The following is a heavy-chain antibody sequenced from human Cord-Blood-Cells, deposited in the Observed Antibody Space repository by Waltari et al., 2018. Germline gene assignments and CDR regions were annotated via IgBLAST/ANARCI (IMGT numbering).Heavy chain of an antibody. Sequence: EVQLLESGGGLVQPGGSLRLSCAASGFTFSSYAMSWVRQAPGKGLEWVSAISGSGGSTYYADSGKGRFTISRDNSKNTLYLQMNSRRAEDTAVYYCAKDYRHGGGSWYYFDHWGQGTLVTVSS. CDR3: AKDYRHGGGSWYYFDH. CDR1: GFTFSSYA. CDR2: ISGSGGST. J-gene: IGHJ4*02. V-gene: IGHV3-23*01. D-gene: IGHD6-13*01.